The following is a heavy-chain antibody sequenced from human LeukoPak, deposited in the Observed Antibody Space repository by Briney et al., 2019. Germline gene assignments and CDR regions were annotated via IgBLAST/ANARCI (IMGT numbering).Heavy chain of an antibody. CDR1: GFTFSSYK. V-gene: IGHV3-48*03. CDR2: ISSSGSTI. Sequence: QPGGSLRLSCAASGFTFSSYKMNWVRQAPGKGLEWVSYISSSGSTIYYADSVKGRFTISRDNAKNSLYLQMNSLRAEDTAVYYCARESCSGGSCYLDYWGQGTLVTVSS. J-gene: IGHJ4*02. D-gene: IGHD2-15*01. CDR3: ARESCSGGSCYLDY.